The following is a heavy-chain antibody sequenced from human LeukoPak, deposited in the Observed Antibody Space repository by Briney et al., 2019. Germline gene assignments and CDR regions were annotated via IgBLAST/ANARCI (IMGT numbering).Heavy chain of an antibody. CDR1: GGSFSGYY. Sequence: SETLSLTCAVYGGSFSGYYWSWIRQPPGKGLEWIGEINHSESTNYNPSLKSRVTISVDTSKNQFSLKLSSVTAADTAVYYCARLGCSSTSCYTSNWFDPWGQGTLVTVSS. CDR2: INHSEST. J-gene: IGHJ5*02. D-gene: IGHD2-2*02. V-gene: IGHV4-34*01. CDR3: ARLGCSSTSCYTSNWFDP.